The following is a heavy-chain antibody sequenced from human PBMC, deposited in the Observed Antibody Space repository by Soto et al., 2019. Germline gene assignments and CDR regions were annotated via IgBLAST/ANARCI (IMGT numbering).Heavy chain of an antibody. CDR1: GYTFTSYA. Sequence: ASVKVSCKASGYTFTSYAMHWVRQAPGQRLEWMGWIIADNGNTNYSKKFQGRVTIVMDTSTSTAYMELNSLRYEDTAVYYCARDKGYCSDTSCPDFDYWGQGTLVTVSS. J-gene: IGHJ4*02. CDR2: IIADNGNT. CDR3: ARDKGYCSDTSCPDFDY. D-gene: IGHD2-15*01. V-gene: IGHV1-3*01.